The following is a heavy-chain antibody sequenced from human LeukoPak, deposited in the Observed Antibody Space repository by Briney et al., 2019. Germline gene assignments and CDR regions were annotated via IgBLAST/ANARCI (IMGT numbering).Heavy chain of an antibody. D-gene: IGHD3-10*01. V-gene: IGHV1-3*01. CDR3: ARDKPYGSGSYYIREYYGMDV. J-gene: IGHJ6*04. Sequence: ASVKVSCKASGYTFTSYAMHWVRQAPGQRLEWMGWINAGNGNTKYSQKFQGRVTITRDTSASAAYMELSSLRSEDTAVYYCARDKPYGSGSYYIREYYGMDVWGKGTTVTVSS. CDR2: INAGNGNT. CDR1: GYTFTSYA.